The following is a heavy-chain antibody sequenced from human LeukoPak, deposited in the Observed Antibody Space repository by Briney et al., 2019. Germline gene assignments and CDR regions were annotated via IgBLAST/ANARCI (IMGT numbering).Heavy chain of an antibody. J-gene: IGHJ5*02. V-gene: IGHV3-23*01. D-gene: IGHD3-22*01. CDR3: AKDRLRATYYYDSSGYNWFDP. CDR1: GFTFSSYA. CDR2: ISGSGGST. Sequence: GGSLRLSCAASGFTFSSYAMCWVRQAPGKGLEWVSAISGSGGSTYYADSVKGRFTISRDNSKNTLYLQMNSLRAEDTAVYYCAKDRLRATYYYDSSGYNWFDPWGQGTLVTVSS.